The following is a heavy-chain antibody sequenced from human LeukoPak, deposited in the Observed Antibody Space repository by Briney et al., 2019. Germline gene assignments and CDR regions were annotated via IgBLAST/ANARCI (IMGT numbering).Heavy chain of an antibody. Sequence: GGSLRLSCAASGFTFSSYGMHWVRQAPGKGPEWVAVIWYDGSNKYYADSVKGRFTISRDNSKNTLYLQMNSLRAEDTAVYYCAKDITIFGVVIRGVYFDYWGQGTLVTVSS. D-gene: IGHD3-3*01. V-gene: IGHV3-33*06. J-gene: IGHJ4*02. CDR3: AKDITIFGVVIRGVYFDY. CDR1: GFTFSSYG. CDR2: IWYDGSNK.